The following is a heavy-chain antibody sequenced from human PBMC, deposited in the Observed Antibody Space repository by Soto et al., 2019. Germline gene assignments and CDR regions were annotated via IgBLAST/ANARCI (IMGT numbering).Heavy chain of an antibody. V-gene: IGHV1-18*01. CDR1: GYNFVTYG. D-gene: IGHD2-2*02. J-gene: IGHJ6*02. Sequence: ASVKVSCKASGYNFVTYGITWVRQAPGQGLEWMGWISAYSGNKNYAQKFQGRVTLTTDKSTSTAYMELRSLRSDDTAVYFCARGGDCSSTSCYSPNYYYGLGVWGQ. CDR3: ARGGDCSSTSCYSPNYYYGLGV. CDR2: ISAYSGNK.